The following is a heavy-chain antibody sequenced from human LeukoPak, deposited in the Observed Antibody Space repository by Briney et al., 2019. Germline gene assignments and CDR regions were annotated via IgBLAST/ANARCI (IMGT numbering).Heavy chain of an antibody. D-gene: IGHD3-10*01. J-gene: IGHJ6*03. CDR1: GFTFSSYG. CDR3: AKDREVLWFGELSENYYYYYYMDV. CDR2: IRYDGSNK. V-gene: IGHV3-30*02. Sequence: GGSLRLSCAASGFTFSSYGMHWVRQAPGKGLEWVAFIRYDGSNKYYADSGKGRFHISRDNSKNTLYLQMNSLRAEDTAVYYCAKDREVLWFGELSENYYYYYYMDVWGKGTTVTISS.